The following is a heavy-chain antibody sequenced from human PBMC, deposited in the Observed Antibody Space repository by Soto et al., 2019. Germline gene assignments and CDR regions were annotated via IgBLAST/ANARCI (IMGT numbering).Heavy chain of an antibody. CDR2: ISPDGGRT. Sequence: QVQLVQSGAEVKKPGASVKVSCKASGYTFTTYSMHWVRPAPGHGLEWMGIISPDGGRTSYAQKFQGRVTMSRDTSTSAVYMELSSLRSEDTAVYYCATRDPGHYWGQGTLVNVSS. V-gene: IGHV1-46*01. CDR3: ATRDPGHY. J-gene: IGHJ4*02. CDR1: GYTFTTYS.